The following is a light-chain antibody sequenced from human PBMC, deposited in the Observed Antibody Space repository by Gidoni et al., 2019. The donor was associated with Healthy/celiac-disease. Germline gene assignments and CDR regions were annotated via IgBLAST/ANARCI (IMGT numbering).Light chain of an antibody. CDR2: DAY. J-gene: IGKJ5*01. Sequence: EIVLTQSPATLSLSPGERATLSCRASQRVSSYLALYQQKPVQTPRLLIYDAYNRATDIPARFSGSGSWTDFTLTISSPEPDDFAVYYCQQRSNWPPTFGQGTRLEIK. CDR3: QQRSNWPPT. CDR1: QRVSSY. V-gene: IGKV3-11*01.